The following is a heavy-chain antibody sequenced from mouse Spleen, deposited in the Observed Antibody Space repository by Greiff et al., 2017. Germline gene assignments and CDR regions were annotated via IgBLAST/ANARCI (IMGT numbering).Heavy chain of an antibody. CDR1: GYTFTSYW. CDR2: IYPGNSDT. CDR3: ARGVNWDRGFAY. Sequence: EVKLQQSGTVLARPGASVKMSCKASGYTFTSYWMHWVKQRPGQGLEWIGAIYPGNSDTSYNQKFKGKATLTVDKSSSTAYMLLSSLTSEDSAVYFCARGVNWDRGFAYWGQGTLVTVSA. V-gene: IGHV1-5*01. D-gene: IGHD4-1*01. J-gene: IGHJ3*01.